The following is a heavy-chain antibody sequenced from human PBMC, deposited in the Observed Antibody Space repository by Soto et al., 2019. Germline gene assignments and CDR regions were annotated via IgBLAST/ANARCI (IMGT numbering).Heavy chain of an antibody. D-gene: IGHD6-6*01. J-gene: IGHJ6*02. Sequence: QVQLVQSGAEVKKPGSSVKVSCKASGGTFSSYAISWVRQAPGQGLEWMGGIIPIFGTANYAQKVQGRVKITADESTSTAYMELSSLRSEDTAVYYCARVEYSSSWGDYGMDVWGQGTTVTVSS. CDR3: ARVEYSSSWGDYGMDV. V-gene: IGHV1-69*01. CDR1: GGTFSSYA. CDR2: IIPIFGTA.